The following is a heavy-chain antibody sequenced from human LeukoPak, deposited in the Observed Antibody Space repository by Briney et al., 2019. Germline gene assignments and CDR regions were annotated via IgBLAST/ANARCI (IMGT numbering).Heavy chain of an antibody. D-gene: IGHD2/OR15-2a*01. CDR1: GFTFSSYG. CDR3: AREAPALYYFDY. J-gene: IGHJ4*02. CDR2: INTDGSST. Sequence: GGSLRLSCAASGFTFSSYGMHWVRQAPGKGLVWVSRINTDGSSTSYADSVKGRFTISRDNAKNTLYLQMNSLRAEDTAVYYCAREAPALYYFDYWGQGTLVTVSS. V-gene: IGHV3-74*01.